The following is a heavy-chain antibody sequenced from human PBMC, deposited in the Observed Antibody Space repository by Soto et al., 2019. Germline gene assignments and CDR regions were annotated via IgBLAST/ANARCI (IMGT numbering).Heavy chain of an antibody. CDR2: IYDSGST. CDR3: ARDNGVGP. CDR1: GFTFSSYA. J-gene: IGHJ5*02. Sequence: LRLSCAASGFTFSSYAMSWIRQPPGKGLEWIGYIYDSGSTYYNSSLKSRVNITLDTSKNQFSLKLTSVTAADTAVYYCARDNGVGPWGQGTLVTVSS. D-gene: IGHD2-8*01. V-gene: IGHV4-30-4*01.